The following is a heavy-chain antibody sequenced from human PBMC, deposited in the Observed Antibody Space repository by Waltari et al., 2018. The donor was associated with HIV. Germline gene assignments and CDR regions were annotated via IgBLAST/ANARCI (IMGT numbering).Heavy chain of an antibody. CDR1: GYSFTSYG. CDR2: IYPGDSDT. Sequence: EVQLVQSGAEVKKPGESLKISCKDYGYSFTSYGIGWVRQMPGKGLEWMGIIYPGDSDTRYSPSFQGQVTISADKSISTAYLQWSSLKASDTAMYYCATSRSTYYDTGGYFDYWGQGTLVTVSS. CDR3: ATSRSTYYDTGGYFDY. D-gene: IGHD3-22*01. V-gene: IGHV5-51*03. J-gene: IGHJ4*02.